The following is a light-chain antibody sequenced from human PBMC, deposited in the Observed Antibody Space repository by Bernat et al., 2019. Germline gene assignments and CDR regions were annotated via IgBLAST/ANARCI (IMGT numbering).Light chain of an antibody. V-gene: IGLV2-14*01. CDR3: SSYRGSRTWV. CDR1: SSDIGAYNY. J-gene: IGLJ3*02. Sequence: QSALTQPASVSGSPGQSITISCTGTSSDIGAYNYVSWYQQHPGEAPKLMIYAVSNRPSGVSNRFSGSKSGNTASLTISGLQAEDEADYYCSSYRGSRTWVFGGGTKLTVL. CDR2: AVS.